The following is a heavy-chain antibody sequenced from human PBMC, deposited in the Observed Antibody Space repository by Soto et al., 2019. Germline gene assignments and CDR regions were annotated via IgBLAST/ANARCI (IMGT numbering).Heavy chain of an antibody. Sequence: GSLRLSCAASGFTFSSYSMNWVRQAPGKGLEWVSYISSSSSTIYYADSVKGRFTISRDNAKNSLYLQMNSLRDEDTAVYYCARDPKYCSSTSCYVGAFDIWGQGTMVTVSS. CDR3: ARDPKYCSSTSCYVGAFDI. J-gene: IGHJ3*02. CDR2: ISSSSSTI. D-gene: IGHD2-2*01. V-gene: IGHV3-48*02. CDR1: GFTFSSYS.